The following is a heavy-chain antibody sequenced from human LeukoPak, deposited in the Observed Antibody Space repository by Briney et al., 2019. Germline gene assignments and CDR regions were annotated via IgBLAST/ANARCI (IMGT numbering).Heavy chain of an antibody. D-gene: IGHD6-19*01. CDR3: TREYSSGWPFDF. V-gene: IGHV3-73*01. CDR2: IRSKADTYTT. CDR1: GFTFSASA. J-gene: IGHJ4*02. Sequence: GGSLKLSCAASGFTFSASAVHWVRRASGKGLEWVGRIRSKADTYTTSYAASVKGRFTISRDDSKNTAFLQLNSLKTEDTAVYYCTREYSSGWPFDFWGQGTFVTVSS.